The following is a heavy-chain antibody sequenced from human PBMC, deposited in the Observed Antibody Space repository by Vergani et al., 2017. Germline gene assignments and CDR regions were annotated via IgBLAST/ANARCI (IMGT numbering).Heavy chain of an antibody. CDR3: VDLVTRADPYFDY. Sequence: EVQLLESGGGLVQPGGSLRLSCAASGFTFSSYAMSWVRQAPGKGLEWVSAISGSGGSTYYAASVKGRFTISRDNSKNTLYLQMNSLRAEDTAVYYCVDLVTRADPYFDYWGQGTLVTVSS. J-gene: IGHJ4*02. CDR1: GFTFSSYA. CDR2: ISGSGGST. V-gene: IGHV3-23*01.